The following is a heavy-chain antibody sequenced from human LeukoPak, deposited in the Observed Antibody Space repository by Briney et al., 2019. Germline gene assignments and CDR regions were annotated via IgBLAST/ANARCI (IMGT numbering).Heavy chain of an antibody. CDR3: AKDREVAGTFLPDY. CDR1: GFTFSDYY. D-gene: IGHD6-19*01. V-gene: IGHV3-30*18. J-gene: IGHJ4*02. CDR2: ISYDESNE. Sequence: GGSLRLSCAASGFTFSDYYMSWIRQAPGKGLEWVALISYDESNEYHADSVKGRFSVSRDNSKNTLYLQMNSLRAEDTAVYYCAKDREVAGTFLPDYWGQGTLVTVSS.